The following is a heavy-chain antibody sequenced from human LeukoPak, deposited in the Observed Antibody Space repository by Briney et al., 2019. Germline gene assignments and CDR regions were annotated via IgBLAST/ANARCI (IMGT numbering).Heavy chain of an antibody. J-gene: IGHJ4*02. CDR3: SRGSDESKTGDY. CDR1: GGSFSHYY. CDR2: IHPSGST. V-gene: IGHV4-34*01. D-gene: IGHD6-25*01. Sequence: KASETLSLTCAIYGGSFSHYYWSWIRQPPGKGLEWVGEIHPSGSTSFNPSLESRVSISKDTSKNQFSLKLTSVTAADTAVYYCSRGSDESKTGDYWGQGTLVTVPS.